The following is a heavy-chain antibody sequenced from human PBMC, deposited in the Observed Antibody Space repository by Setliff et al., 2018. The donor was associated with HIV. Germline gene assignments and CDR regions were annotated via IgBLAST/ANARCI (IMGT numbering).Heavy chain of an antibody. D-gene: IGHD3-3*01. CDR3: ARDVSWRVRTYIDY. Sequence: GGSLRLSCAASGFTFSDYWMTWVRQAQGKGLEWVANISQDGSEKYYVDSVKGRFTISRDNAKNSLYLQMNSLTAEDTAVYYCARDVSWRVRTYIDYWGQGALVTVSS. CDR2: ISQDGSEK. J-gene: IGHJ4*02. V-gene: IGHV3-7*01. CDR1: GFTFSDYW.